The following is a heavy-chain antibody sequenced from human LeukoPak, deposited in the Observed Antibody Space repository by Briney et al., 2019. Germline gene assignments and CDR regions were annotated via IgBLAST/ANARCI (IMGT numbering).Heavy chain of an antibody. CDR3: ARSVVGATTVDY. CDR1: GYTFTSYY. CDR2: INPSGGST. V-gene: IGHV1-46*01. J-gene: IGHJ4*02. D-gene: IGHD1-26*01. Sequence: ASVKVSCKASGYTFTSYYMHWVRQAPGQGLEWMGIINPSGGSTSYAQKFQGRVTMTRDMSTSTVYMELSSLRSEDTAVYYCARSVVGATTVDYWGQGTLVTVSS.